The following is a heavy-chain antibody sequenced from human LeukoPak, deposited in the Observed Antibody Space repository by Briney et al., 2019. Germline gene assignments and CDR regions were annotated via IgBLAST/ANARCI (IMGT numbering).Heavy chain of an antibody. CDR2: IRYSGSA. CDR1: GGSISTYY. V-gene: IGHV4-59*08. J-gene: IGHJ4*02. D-gene: IGHD3-22*01. CDR3: ARLVYDSRGYYFDY. Sequence: SETLPLTCTVSGGSISTYYWSWIRQPPGKGLEWIGYIRYSGSANYNPSLRSRVTISIDTSKNQFSLKLSSVTAADTAVYHCARLVYDSRGYYFDYWGQGTLVTVSS.